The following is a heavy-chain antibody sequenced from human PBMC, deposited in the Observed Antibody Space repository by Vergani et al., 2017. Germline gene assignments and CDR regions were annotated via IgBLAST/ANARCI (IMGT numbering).Heavy chain of an antibody. J-gene: IGHJ4*02. V-gene: IGHV3-21*01. Sequence: EVQLVESGGGLVKPGGSLRLSCAASGFTFSSYSMNWVRQAPGKGLEWVSSISSSSSYIYYADSVKGRFTISRDNAKNSLYLQMNSLGAEDTAVYYCLVVTAKTVDYWGQGTLVTVSS. CDR2: ISSSSSYI. CDR1: GFTFSSYS. D-gene: IGHD2-21*02. CDR3: LVVTAKTVDY.